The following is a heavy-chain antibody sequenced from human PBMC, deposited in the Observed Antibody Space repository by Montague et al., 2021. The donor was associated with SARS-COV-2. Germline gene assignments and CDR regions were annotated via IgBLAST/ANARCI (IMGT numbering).Heavy chain of an antibody. J-gene: IGHJ4*02. CDR2: IYYSGTT. CDR3: ARGMIRGVTTPFDY. CDR1: SGSIIGSGYY. Sequence: SETLSLTCSVYSGSIIGSGYYWGWIRQPQGKELEWIGNIYYSGTTYYNPYLQSRGTISVDTYKNHLSLRLSSVTAADTAVYFCARGMIRGVTTPFDYWGQGSQVTVSS. V-gene: IGHV4-39*02. D-gene: IGHD3-10*01.